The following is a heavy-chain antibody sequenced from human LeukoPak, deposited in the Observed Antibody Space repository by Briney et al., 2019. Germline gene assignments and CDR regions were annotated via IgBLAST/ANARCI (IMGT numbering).Heavy chain of an antibody. J-gene: IGHJ4*02. CDR3: AKDNGGNFVDY. CDR1: GFTFSSYG. D-gene: IGHD4-23*01. V-gene: IGHV3-33*06. Sequence: GGSLRLSCAASGFTFSSYGMHWVRQAPGKGLEWVAVIWYDGSNKYYADSVMGRFTISRDNSKNTLYLQMNSLRAEDTAVYYCAKDNGGNFVDYWGQGTLVTVSS. CDR2: IWYDGSNK.